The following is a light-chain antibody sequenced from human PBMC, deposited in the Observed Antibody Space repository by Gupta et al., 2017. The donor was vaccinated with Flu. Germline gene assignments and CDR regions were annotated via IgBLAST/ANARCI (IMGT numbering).Light chain of an antibody. CDR1: QSVSSY. CDR2: DAS. CDR3: QQRSNWPPST. Sequence: EIVLTQSPATLSLSPGERATLSCRASQSVSSYLAWYQQKPGQAPRLLIYDASNRDTGIPARFSGSGYGKDVTLTISSREQEDFAGYYCQQRSNWPPSTFGQGTKMEIK. J-gene: IGKJ2*01. V-gene: IGKV3-11*01.